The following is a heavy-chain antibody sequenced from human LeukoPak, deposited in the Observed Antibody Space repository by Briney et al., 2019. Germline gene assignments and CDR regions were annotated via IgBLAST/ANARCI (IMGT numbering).Heavy chain of an antibody. Sequence: GGSLRLSCAASGFTFSSYSMNWVRQAPGKGLEWVSSISSSNSYIYYADSVKGRFTISRDNAKNSLYLQMNSLRAEDTAVYYCARDSTYYYDSSGYPPDYWGQGTLVTVSS. CDR3: ARDSTYYYDSSGYPPDY. CDR1: GFTFSSYS. V-gene: IGHV3-21*01. J-gene: IGHJ4*02. D-gene: IGHD3-22*01. CDR2: ISSSNSYI.